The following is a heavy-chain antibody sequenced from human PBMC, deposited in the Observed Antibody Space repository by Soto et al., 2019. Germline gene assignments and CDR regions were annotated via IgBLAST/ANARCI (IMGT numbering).Heavy chain of an antibody. CDR2: IIPIFGTA. CDR3: AKGGLYIVPTRVVPAYGQDF. J-gene: IGHJ6*02. V-gene: IGHV1-69*01. CDR1: GGTFSSYA. D-gene: IGHD5-12*01. Sequence: QVQLVQSGAEVKKPGSSVKVSCKATGGTFSSYAISWVRQAPGQGLEWMGGIIPIFGTAKYAQKFQGRVTMTADESTSTAYKELSSMRSEDTAVYYCAKGGLYIVPTRVVPAYGQDFWGQGTTVTVSS.